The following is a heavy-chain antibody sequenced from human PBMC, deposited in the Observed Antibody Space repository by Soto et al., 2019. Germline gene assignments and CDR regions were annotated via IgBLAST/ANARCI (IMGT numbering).Heavy chain of an antibody. CDR1: GGSISSYY. CDR2: IYYSGST. CDR3: ARDSAAEELGAFDI. V-gene: IGHV4-59*01. Sequence: SETLSLTCTVSGGSISSYYWSWIRQPPGKGLEWIGYIYYSGSTNYNPSLKSRVTISVDTSKNQFSLKLSSVTAADTAEYYCARDSAAEELGAFDIWGQGTMVTVSS. D-gene: IGHD6-13*01. J-gene: IGHJ3*02.